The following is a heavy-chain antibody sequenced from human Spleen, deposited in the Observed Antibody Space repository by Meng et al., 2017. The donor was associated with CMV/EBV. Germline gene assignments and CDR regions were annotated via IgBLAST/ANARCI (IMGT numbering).Heavy chain of an antibody. J-gene: IGHJ4*01. CDR2: LFLGCSI. D-gene: IGHD5-24*01. Sequence: SCAPSRLAVNNTYLGWVRPAPGKELESLSILFLGCSIYYKNSLKDQFILSPGTSRYTLYLQVHRLRAADTAVYYCAKSRDLATSYFNYWGPRTLVTVSS. V-gene: IGHV3-53*01. CDR3: AKSRDLATSYFNY. CDR1: RLAVNNTY.